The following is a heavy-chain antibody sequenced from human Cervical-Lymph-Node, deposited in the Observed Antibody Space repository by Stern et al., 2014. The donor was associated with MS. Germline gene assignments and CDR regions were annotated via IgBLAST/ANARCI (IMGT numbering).Heavy chain of an antibody. CDR1: GFTFTSSA. J-gene: IGHJ3*02. CDR2: IVVGSGNT. V-gene: IGHV1-58*01. Sequence: QLVQSGPEVKKPGPSVKVSCKASGFTFTSSAVPWVRQARGPRLAWIGWIVVGSGNTNYAQKYQERITITRDMSTSTAYMELSSLRSEDTAVYYCAAIRDYYDSSGYDAFDIWGQGTMVTVSS. CDR3: AAIRDYYDSSGYDAFDI. D-gene: IGHD3-22*01.